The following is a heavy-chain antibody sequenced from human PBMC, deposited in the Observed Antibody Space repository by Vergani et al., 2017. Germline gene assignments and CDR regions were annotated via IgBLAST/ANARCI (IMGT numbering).Heavy chain of an antibody. CDR2: IYYSGST. CDR1: GGSISSGDYY. D-gene: IGHD3-22*01. CDR3: ARVNTDSSGYYWYYFDY. J-gene: IGHJ4*02. V-gene: IGHV4-31*03. Sequence: QVQLQESGPGLVKPSQTLSLTCTVSGGSISSGDYYWSWIRQHPGKGLEWIGYIYYSGSTYYNPSLKSRVTISVDTSKNQFSLKLSSVTAADTAVYYCARVNTDSSGYYWYYFDYWGQGTLVTVSS.